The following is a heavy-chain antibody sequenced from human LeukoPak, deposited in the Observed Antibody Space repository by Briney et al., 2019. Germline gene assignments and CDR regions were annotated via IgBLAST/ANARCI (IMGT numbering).Heavy chain of an antibody. J-gene: IGHJ4*02. D-gene: IGHD3-9*01. CDR1: GGSISSYY. Sequence: SETLSLTCTVSGGSISSYYWSWIRQPAGKGLEWIGRIYTSGSTNYNPSLKSRVTISIDTSRNQFSLKLRSVTAADTAVYFCARVNYFSSVGRRPSFDYWGQGTLVTVSS. V-gene: IGHV4-4*07. CDR2: IYTSGST. CDR3: ARVNYFSSVGRRPSFDY.